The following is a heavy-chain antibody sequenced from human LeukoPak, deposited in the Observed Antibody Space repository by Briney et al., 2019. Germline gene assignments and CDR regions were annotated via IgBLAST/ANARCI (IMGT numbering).Heavy chain of an antibody. D-gene: IGHD2-21*01. V-gene: IGHV1-69*04. J-gene: IGHJ6*02. Sequence: KVSCKASGSTFTSYYMHWVRQAPGQGLEWMGRIIPILGIANYAQKFQGRVTITADKSTSTAYMELSSLRSEDTAVYYCARGSGGEYYYYYGMDVWGQGTTVTVSS. CDR1: GSTFTSYY. CDR2: IIPILGIA. CDR3: ARGSGGEYYYYYGMDV.